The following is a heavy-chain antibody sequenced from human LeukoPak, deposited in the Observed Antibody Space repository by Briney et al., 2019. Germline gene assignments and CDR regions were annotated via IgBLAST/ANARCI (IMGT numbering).Heavy chain of an antibody. J-gene: IGHJ6*02. CDR1: GGSISHYY. Sequence: SETLSLTCTVSGGSISHYYWSWIRQPPGKGLEWIGYIYYSGTTNYNPSLKSRATISVDTSRNQFSLQLRSVTAADTAVYYCAREDPQTTVPEGMDVWGQGTMVIVSS. CDR3: AREDPQTTVPEGMDV. CDR2: IYYSGTT. V-gene: IGHV4-59*01. D-gene: IGHD4-17*01.